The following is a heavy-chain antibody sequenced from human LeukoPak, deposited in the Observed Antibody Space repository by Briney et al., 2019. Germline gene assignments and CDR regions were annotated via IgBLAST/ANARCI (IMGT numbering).Heavy chain of an antibody. Sequence: GGSLRLSCAASGFTFSSYAMHWVRQAAGKGLEWVAVISYDGSNKYYADSVKGRFTISRDNSKNTLYLQMNSLRAEDTAVYYPAAGKGMDVWGQGTTVTVSS. CDR2: ISYDGSNK. CDR3: AAGKGMDV. D-gene: IGHD6-13*01. J-gene: IGHJ6*02. CDR1: GFTFSSYA. V-gene: IGHV3-30-3*01.